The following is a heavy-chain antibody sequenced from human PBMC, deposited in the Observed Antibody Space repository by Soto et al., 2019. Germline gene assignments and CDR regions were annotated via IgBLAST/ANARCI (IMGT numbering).Heavy chain of an antibody. V-gene: IGHV3-23*01. D-gene: IGHD3-3*01. J-gene: IGHJ6*03. CDR3: AKTVLRVLEGDYYYRDV. CDR1: GFTFSSYA. CDR2: IRGSGGST. Sequence: EVQLLESGGGLVQPGGSLRLSCAASGFTFSSYAMSWVRQAPGKGLEWVSAIRGSGGSTYDADSVKGRFTISRDNSKKTLDLQMNSLRAEYTAVYYCAKTVLRVLEGDYYYRDVWGKGTTVTVSS.